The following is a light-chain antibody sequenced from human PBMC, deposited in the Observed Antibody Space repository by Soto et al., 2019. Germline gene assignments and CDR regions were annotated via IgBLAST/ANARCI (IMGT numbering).Light chain of an antibody. V-gene: IGKV1D-13*01. CDR3: QQFNNYPFT. J-gene: IGKJ5*01. CDR1: QSISSY. CDR2: HAS. Sequence: IQMTQSPSSLSASVGDRVTITCRASQSISSYLNWYQQKPGKAPKVLIYHASNLQSGVPSRFSGSGSGTEFTLTISSLQPDDFATYYCQQFNNYPFTFGQGTRLENK.